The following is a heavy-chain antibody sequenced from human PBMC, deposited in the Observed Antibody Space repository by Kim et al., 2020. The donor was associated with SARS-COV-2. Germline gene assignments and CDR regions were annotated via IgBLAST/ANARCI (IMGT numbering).Heavy chain of an antibody. V-gene: IGHV3-74*01. D-gene: IGHD3-3*01. CDR2: INSDGSST. CDR3: SRGGFLEWFLSNWGY. J-gene: IGHJ4*02. CDR1: GFTFSSYC. Sequence: GGSLRLSCAASGFTFSSYCMHWVRQAPGKGLVWVSLINSDGSSTSYADSVKSRFTISRDNAKNTLYLQRNSLRAEDTAVYYCSRGGFLEWFLSNWGYWGQGTPVTVSS.